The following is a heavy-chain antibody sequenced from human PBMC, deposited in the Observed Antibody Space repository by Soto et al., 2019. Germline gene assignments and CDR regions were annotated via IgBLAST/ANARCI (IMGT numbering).Heavy chain of an antibody. CDR1: GGSFSGYY. D-gene: IGHD5-18*01. J-gene: IGHJ6*02. CDR3: ARFDTAMVIHTYYYYYGMDV. Sequence: SETLSLTCAVYGGSFSGYYWSWIRQPPGKGLEWIGEINHSGSTNYNPSLKSRVTISVDTSKNQFSLKLSSVTAADTAVYYCARFDTAMVIHTYYYYYGMDVWGQGTTVTVSS. V-gene: IGHV4-34*01. CDR2: INHSGST.